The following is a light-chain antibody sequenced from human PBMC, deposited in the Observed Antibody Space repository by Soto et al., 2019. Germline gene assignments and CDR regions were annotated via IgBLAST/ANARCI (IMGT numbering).Light chain of an antibody. CDR1: NSNIGSNT. J-gene: IGLJ1*01. CDR3: ASWDDSLNGPNYV. V-gene: IGLV1-44*01. CDR2: SSN. Sequence: QSVLTQPPSASGTPGQRVTISCSGSNSNIGSNTVNWYHQLPGTAPKLLIYSSNQRPSGVPDRFSGSKSGTSASLAISGLQSEDEADYYCASWDDSLNGPNYVFGTGTKVT.